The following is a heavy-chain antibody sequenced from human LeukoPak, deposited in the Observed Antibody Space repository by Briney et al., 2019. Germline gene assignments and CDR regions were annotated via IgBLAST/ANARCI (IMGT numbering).Heavy chain of an antibody. J-gene: IGHJ4*02. D-gene: IGHD1-26*01. CDR3: ARELTYTGSHRNFDN. V-gene: IGHV4-34*01. CDR1: GGSFSGYY. Sequence: SETLSLTCAVYGGSFSGYYWSWIRQSPGKGLEWIGSMSSGGSIFYNPSLRSRVTISADTSNNHFSLKLRSVTAADTAVYFCARELTYTGSHRNFDNWGQGTLVTVSS. CDR2: MSSGGSI.